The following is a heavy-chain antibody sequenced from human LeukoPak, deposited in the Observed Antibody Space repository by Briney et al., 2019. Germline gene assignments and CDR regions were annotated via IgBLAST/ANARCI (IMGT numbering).Heavy chain of an antibody. Sequence: PSETLSLTCTVSGYSISSGYYWGWIRQPPGKGLEWIGSIYHSGSTYYNPSLKSRVTISVDTSKNQFSLKLSSVTAADTAVYYCATLVGATNVDYWGQGTLVTVSS. CDR2: IYHSGST. CDR3: ATLVGATNVDY. V-gene: IGHV4-38-2*02. D-gene: IGHD1-26*01. J-gene: IGHJ4*02. CDR1: GYSISSGYY.